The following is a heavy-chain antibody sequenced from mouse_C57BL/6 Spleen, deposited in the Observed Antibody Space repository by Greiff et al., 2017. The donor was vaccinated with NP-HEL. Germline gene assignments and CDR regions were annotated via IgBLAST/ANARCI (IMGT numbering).Heavy chain of an antibody. J-gene: IGHJ4*01. CDR2: IYPRSGNT. CDR3: AYGNSRAMDY. CDR1: GYTFTSYG. Sequence: VKVVESGAELARPGASVKLSCKASGYTFTSYGISWVKQRTGQGLEWIGEIYPRSGNTYYNEKFKGKATLTADKSSSTAYMELRSLTSEDSAVYFCAYGNSRAMDYWGQGTSVTVSS. V-gene: IGHV1-81*01. D-gene: IGHD2-10*02.